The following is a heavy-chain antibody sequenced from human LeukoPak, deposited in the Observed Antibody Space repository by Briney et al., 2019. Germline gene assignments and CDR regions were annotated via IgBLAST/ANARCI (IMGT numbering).Heavy chain of an antibody. Sequence: PSETLSLTCTVSGGSISTYYWSWIRQPPGKGLEWIGYIYYSGSTNYNPSLKSRVTISVDTSKNQFSLKLSSVTAADTAVYYCASSPINYYDSSGYPVSYYFDYWGQGTLVTVSS. CDR1: GGSISTYY. D-gene: IGHD3-22*01. CDR2: IYYSGST. J-gene: IGHJ4*02. CDR3: ASSPINYYDSSGYPVSYYFDY. V-gene: IGHV4-59*08.